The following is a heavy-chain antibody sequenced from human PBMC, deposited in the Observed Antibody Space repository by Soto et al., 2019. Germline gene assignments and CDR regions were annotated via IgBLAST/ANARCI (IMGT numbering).Heavy chain of an antibody. D-gene: IGHD6-13*01. J-gene: IGHJ6*02. CDR2: ISYDGSNK. CDR3: VYLAAAGSDRYYYYYGMDV. V-gene: IGHV3-30*03. CDR1: GFTFSSYG. Sequence: PGGSLRLSCAASGFTFSSYGMHWVRQAPGKGLEWVAVISYDGSNKYYADSVKGRFTISRDNSKNTLYLQMNSLRAEDTAVYYCVYLAAAGSDRYYYYYGMDVWGQGTTVTVSS.